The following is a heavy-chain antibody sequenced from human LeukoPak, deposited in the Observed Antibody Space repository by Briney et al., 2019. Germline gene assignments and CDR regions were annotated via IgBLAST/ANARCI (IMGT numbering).Heavy chain of an antibody. J-gene: IGHJ4*02. CDR2: INGNGRST. Sequence: AGSLSLSCAASGCTFSSYALSWVRQAPGKGLEWVATINGNGRSTYYGYPVKGRFTISRDNSKNTRLLQMNSLRAEDTAVYYCSKKYYVLLVYALVGSFDYWGRETLVTVSS. D-gene: IGHD2-8*02. CDR1: GCTFSSYA. V-gene: IGHV3-23*01. CDR3: SKKYYVLLVYALVGSFDY.